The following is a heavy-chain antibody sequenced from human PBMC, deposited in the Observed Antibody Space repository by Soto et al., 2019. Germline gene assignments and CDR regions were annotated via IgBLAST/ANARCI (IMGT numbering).Heavy chain of an antibody. CDR3: TTLNSGSYYGNDY. V-gene: IGHV3-15*01. D-gene: IGHD1-26*01. J-gene: IGHJ4*02. Sequence: GSLRLSCAASVFTFSNAWMSWVRQGPGKGLEWVGRIKSKAAGGTTVFGAPVKGRFTISRDDSKDTLYLQMNSLKTEDTAVYYCTTLNSGSYYGNDYWGQGTLVTVSS. CDR1: VFTFSNAW. CDR2: IKSKAAGGTT.